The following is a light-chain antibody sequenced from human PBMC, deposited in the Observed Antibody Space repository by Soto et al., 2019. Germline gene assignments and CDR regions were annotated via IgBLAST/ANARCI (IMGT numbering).Light chain of an antibody. CDR2: SNT. CDR1: SSNIGPGYD. Sequence: QSVLTQPLSPSVAPGQRVTISCTGSSSNIGPGYDVHWYQQLPGTAPKLLIYSNTNRPSGVPDRFSGSRSGTSASLAITGLQAEDEADYYCQSYDSSVSGSVFGTGTKVTVL. J-gene: IGLJ1*01. V-gene: IGLV1-40*01. CDR3: QSYDSSVSGSV.